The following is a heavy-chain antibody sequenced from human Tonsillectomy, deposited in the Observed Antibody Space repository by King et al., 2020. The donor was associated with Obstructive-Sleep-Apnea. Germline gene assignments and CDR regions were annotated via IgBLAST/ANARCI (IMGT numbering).Heavy chain of an antibody. V-gene: IGHV3-30*18. CDR1: GFTFSSYG. CDR2: ISYDGSNK. J-gene: IGHJ1*01. D-gene: IGHD6-13*01. Sequence: VQLVESGGGVVQPGRSLRLSCAASGFTFSSYGMHWVRQAPGKGLEWVAVISYDGSNKYYADSVKGRFTISRDNSKNTLYLQMNSLRSEDTAVYYCAKGPRYSSSWYSEYFQHWGQGTLVTVSS. CDR3: AKGPRYSSSWYSEYFQH.